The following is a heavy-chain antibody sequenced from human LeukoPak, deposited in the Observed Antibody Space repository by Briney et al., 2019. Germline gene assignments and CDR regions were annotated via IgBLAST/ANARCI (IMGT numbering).Heavy chain of an antibody. CDR3: ARRYCSGGSCYSVDY. CDR1: GFTFSSYW. D-gene: IGHD2-15*01. CDR2: IKQDGSEK. V-gene: IGHV3-7*03. J-gene: IGHJ4*02. Sequence: PGGSLRLSCSASGFTFSSYWMNWVRQAPGKGLEWVANIKQDGSEKYYVDSVKGRFTISRDNAKNSLYLQMNSLRAEDTGVYYCARRYCSGGSCYSVDYWGQGTLVTASS.